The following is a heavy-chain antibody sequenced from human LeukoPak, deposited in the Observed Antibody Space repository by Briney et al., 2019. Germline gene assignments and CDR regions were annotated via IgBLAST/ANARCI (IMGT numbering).Heavy chain of an antibody. CDR1: GFNLNSRW. CDR2: IKEDGSEK. J-gene: IGHJ2*01. CDR3: AREYWYFDL. Sequence: GGSLRLSCVASGFNLNSRWMDWVRQAPGKGLEWVANIKEDGSEKNCADSVKGRFSISRDNAENSLYLQMNSLRVEDTAVYYCAREYWYFDLWGRGTLVTVSS. V-gene: IGHV3-7*01.